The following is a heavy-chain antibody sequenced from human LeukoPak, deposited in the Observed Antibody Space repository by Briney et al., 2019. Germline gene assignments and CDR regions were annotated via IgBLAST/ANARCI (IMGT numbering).Heavy chain of an antibody. D-gene: IGHD3-22*01. CDR3: ARETYYYDSSAGAWFDP. J-gene: IGHJ5*02. CDR2: IYYSGST. V-gene: IGHV4-59*01. Sequence: SETLSLTCTVSGGSISSYYWSWIRQPPGXGLEWIGYIYYSGSTNYNPSLKSRVTISVDTSKNQFSLRLSSVTAADTAVYYCARETYYYDSSAGAWFDPWGQGTLVTVSS. CDR1: GGSISSYY.